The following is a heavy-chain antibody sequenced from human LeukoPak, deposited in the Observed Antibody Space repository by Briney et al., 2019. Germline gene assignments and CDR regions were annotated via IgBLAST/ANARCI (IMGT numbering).Heavy chain of an antibody. CDR3: ARGLLDRYYFDY. CDR2: ISGSGGST. CDR1: GFTFSSYA. D-gene: IGHD1-1*01. Sequence: GGSLRLSCAASGFTFSSYAMSWVRQAPGKGLEWVSAISGSGGSTYYADSVKGRFTIPRDNSKNTLYLQMNSLRAEDTAVYYCARGLLDRYYFDYWGQGTLVTVSS. V-gene: IGHV3-23*01. J-gene: IGHJ4*02.